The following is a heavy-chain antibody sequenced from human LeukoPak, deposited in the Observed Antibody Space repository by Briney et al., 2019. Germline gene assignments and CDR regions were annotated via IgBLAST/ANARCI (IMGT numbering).Heavy chain of an antibody. CDR3: AKPLYCSSTSCSGMDV. D-gene: IGHD2-2*01. CDR1: GFTFDDYA. J-gene: IGHJ6*02. V-gene: IGHV3-9*01. Sequence: QPGRSLRLSCAASGFTFDDYAMHWVRQAPGKGLVWVSGISWNSGSIGYADSVKGRFTISRDNAKNSLYLQMNSLRAEDTALYYCAKPLYCSSTSCSGMDVWGQGTTVTVSS. CDR2: ISWNSGSI.